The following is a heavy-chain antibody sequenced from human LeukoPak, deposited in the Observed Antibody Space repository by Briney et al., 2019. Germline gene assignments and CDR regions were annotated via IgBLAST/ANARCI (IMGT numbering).Heavy chain of an antibody. Sequence: PGGSLGLSCAATGFTFSSYGMHWVRQAPGKGLEWVADIWYDGSNKYYEDSVKGRFTISRDNSKNTLYLQMNSRRAEDTAVYYCAREPPLDPYYYGMDVWGQGTTVTVSS. J-gene: IGHJ6*02. CDR3: AREPPLDPYYYGMDV. CDR1: GFTFSSYG. V-gene: IGHV3-33*01. CDR2: IWYDGSNK.